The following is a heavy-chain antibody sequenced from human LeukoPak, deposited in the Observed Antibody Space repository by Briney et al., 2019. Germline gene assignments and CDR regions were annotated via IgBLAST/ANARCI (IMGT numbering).Heavy chain of an antibody. CDR1: GFTFSSYW. CDR2: INQDGSQK. J-gene: IGHJ4*02. Sequence: GVSLRLSCAVSGFTFSSYWMSWFRQAPGKGLEWVANINQDGSQKFSVDSVKGRFTISRDNAKNSLSLQMNSLRVEDTAVYYCARDWFDGDYDRFDYWGQGTLVTVSS. V-gene: IGHV3-7*03. D-gene: IGHD4-17*01. CDR3: ARDWFDGDYDRFDY.